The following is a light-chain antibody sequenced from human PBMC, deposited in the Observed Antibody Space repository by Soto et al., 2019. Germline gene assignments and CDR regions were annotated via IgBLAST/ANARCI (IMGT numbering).Light chain of an antibody. CDR2: DAS. CDR1: QTVRNNY. J-gene: IGKJ1*01. Sequence: EFVLTQSPGTLSLSPGERATLSCRASQTVRNNYLAWYQQKPGQAPRLLIYDASSRATGIPDRFSGGGSGTDFTLTISRLEPEDFATYYCQQSYSIPWTFGQGTRVEIK. CDR3: QQSYSIPWT. V-gene: IGKV3D-20*02.